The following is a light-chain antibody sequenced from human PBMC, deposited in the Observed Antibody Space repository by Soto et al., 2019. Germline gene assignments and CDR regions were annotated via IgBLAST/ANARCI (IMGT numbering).Light chain of an antibody. CDR1: SSDVGGYNY. CDR3: SSYTSSSTRV. CDR2: EVS. V-gene: IGLV2-14*01. Sequence: QSALTQPASVYGSPGQSITISCTGTSSDVGGYNYVSWYQQHPGKAPQLMIYEVSNRPSGVSNRFSGSKSGNTASLTISGLQAEDEANYYCSSYTSSSTRVFGGGTKLTVL. J-gene: IGLJ3*02.